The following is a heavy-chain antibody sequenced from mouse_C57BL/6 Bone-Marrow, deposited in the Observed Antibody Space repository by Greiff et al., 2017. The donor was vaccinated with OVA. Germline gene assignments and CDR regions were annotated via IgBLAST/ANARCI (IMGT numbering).Heavy chain of an antibody. CDR1: GYTFTSYG. CDR3: ARSYDSFDY. D-gene: IGHD2-4*01. J-gene: IGHJ2*01. V-gene: IGHV1-81*01. Sequence: VKLQESGAELARPGASVKLSCKASGYTFTSYGISWVKQRTGQGLEWIGEIYPRSGNTYYNEKFKGKATLTADKSSSTAYMELRSLTSEDSAFYFCARSYDSFDYWGQGTTLTVSS. CDR2: IYPRSGNT.